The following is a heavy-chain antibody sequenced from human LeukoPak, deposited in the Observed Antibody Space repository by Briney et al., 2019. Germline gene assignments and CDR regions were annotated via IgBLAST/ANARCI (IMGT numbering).Heavy chain of an antibody. V-gene: IGHV4-30-2*01. CDR2: TYHSGST. D-gene: IGHD3-22*01. J-gene: IGHJ4*02. CDR3: ARSSGDSSGYSNHFDY. CDR1: GGSISSGGYY. Sequence: SETLSLTCTVSGGSISSGGYYWSWSRQPPGKGLEWSGYTYHSGSTYYNPSLKSRVTISVDRSKNQFSLKLSSVTAADTAVYYCARSSGDSSGYSNHFDYWGQGTLVTVSS.